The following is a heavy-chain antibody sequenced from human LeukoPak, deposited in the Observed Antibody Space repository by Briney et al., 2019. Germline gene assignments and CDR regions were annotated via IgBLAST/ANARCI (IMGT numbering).Heavy chain of an antibody. CDR2: IDWDDDK. J-gene: IGHJ3*02. CDR3: ARADGYNYVGAFDI. D-gene: IGHD5-24*01. V-gene: IGHV2-70*04. CDR1: GFSLSTSGMR. Sequence: SGPALVKPTQTLTLTCTFSGFSLSTSGMRVSWIRQPPGKALEWLARIDWDDDKYYSTSLKTRLTISKDTSKNQVVLTMTNMDPVDTATYYCARADGYNYVGAFDIWGQGTMVTVSS.